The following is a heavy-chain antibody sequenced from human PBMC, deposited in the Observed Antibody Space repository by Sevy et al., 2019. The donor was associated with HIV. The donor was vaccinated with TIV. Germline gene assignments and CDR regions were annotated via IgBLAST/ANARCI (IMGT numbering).Heavy chain of an antibody. CDR3: ASFSGSY. V-gene: IGHV3-21*01. J-gene: IGHJ4*02. CDR2: ISSSGDHI. CDR1: GFTFNAYS. Sequence: GGSLRLSCAASGFTFNAYSMNWVRQAPGKGLEWVSSISSSGDHIYYADSVKGRFTVSRDNAKNSLYLQINSLRVEDTAVYSCASFSGSYWGQGTLVTVS. D-gene: IGHD1-26*01.